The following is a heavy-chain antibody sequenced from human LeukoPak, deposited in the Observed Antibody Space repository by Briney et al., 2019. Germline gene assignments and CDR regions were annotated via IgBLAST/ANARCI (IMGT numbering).Heavy chain of an antibody. J-gene: IGHJ4*02. CDR3: ARDNDSSGCDY. CDR1: GGSISSYY. D-gene: IGHD3-22*01. CDR2: IYYSGST. Sequence: SETLSLTCTVSGGSISSYYWWSWIRQPPGKGLEWIGYIYYSGSTNYNPSLKSRVTISVDTSKNQFSLKLSSVTAADTAVYYCARDNDSSGCDYWGQGTLVTVSS. V-gene: IGHV4-59*01.